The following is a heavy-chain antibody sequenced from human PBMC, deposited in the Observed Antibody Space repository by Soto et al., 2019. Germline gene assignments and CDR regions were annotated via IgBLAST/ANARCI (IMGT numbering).Heavy chain of an antibody. CDR1: GGSFSGYY. V-gene: IGHV4-34*01. Sequence: QVQLQQWGAGLLKPSETLSLTCAVYGGSFSGYYWSWIRQPPGKGLEWIGEINHSGSTNYNPSLKSRVTISVDTSKNQFSLKLSSVTPADTAVYYCARAPKYYDYIWGSYRWFDYWGQGTLVTVSS. J-gene: IGHJ4*02. CDR3: ARAPKYYDYIWGSYRWFDY. D-gene: IGHD3-16*02. CDR2: INHSGST.